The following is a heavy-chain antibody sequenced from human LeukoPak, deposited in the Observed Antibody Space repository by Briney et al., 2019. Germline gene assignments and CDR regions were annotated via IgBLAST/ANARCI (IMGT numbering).Heavy chain of an antibody. V-gene: IGHV4-34*01. CDR3: ARHEYSSSWYYFDY. Sequence: SETLSLTCAVYGGSFSGYYWSWTRQPPGKGLEWIGEINHSGSTNYNPSLKSRVTISVDTSKNQFSLKLSSVTAADTAVYYCARHEYSSSWYYFDYWGQGTLVTVSS. D-gene: IGHD6-13*01. CDR1: GGSFSGYY. CDR2: INHSGST. J-gene: IGHJ4*02.